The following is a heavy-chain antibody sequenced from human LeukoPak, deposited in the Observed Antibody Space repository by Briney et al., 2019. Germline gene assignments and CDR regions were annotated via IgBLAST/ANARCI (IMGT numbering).Heavy chain of an antibody. J-gene: IGHJ6*02. D-gene: IGHD5-18*01. CDR1: VYTFTTYT. CDR2: FNVGNGNT. Sequence: ASVKVSCKASVYTFTTYTIHWVRQAPGQGLEWMAWFNVGNGNTKYSQKFQGRVSITRDTSASTAYMELSTLRSEDTALYYCARDGYRRSYWYYGMDVWGLGTTVIVSS. V-gene: IGHV1-3*01. CDR3: ARDGYRRSYWYYGMDV.